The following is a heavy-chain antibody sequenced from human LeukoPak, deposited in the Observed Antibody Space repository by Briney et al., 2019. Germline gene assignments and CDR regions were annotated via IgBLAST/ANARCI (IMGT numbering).Heavy chain of an antibody. V-gene: IGHV3-7*01. CDR1: GFTFSNYW. CDR3: ARDEGWFDP. J-gene: IGHJ5*02. Sequence: GGSLRLSCAASGFTFSNYWMSWVRQAPGKGLEWVANIKQDGSEKYYVDSVKGRFSISRDNAKNSLYMQMNSLRAEDTAVYYCARDEGWFDPWGQGTLVTVSS. CDR2: IKQDGSEK.